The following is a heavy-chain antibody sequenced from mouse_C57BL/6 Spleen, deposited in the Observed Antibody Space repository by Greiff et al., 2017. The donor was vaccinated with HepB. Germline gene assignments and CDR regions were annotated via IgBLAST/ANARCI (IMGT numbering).Heavy chain of an antibody. J-gene: IGHJ4*01. D-gene: IGHD1-1*01. CDR3: ARSAIITSYAMDY. V-gene: IGHV1-64*01. CDR2: IHPNSGST. CDR1: GYTFTSYW. Sequence: QVQLQQSGAELVKPGASVKLSCKASGYTFTSYWMHWVKQRPGQGLEWIGMIHPNSGSTNYNEKFKSKATLTVDKSSSTAYMQLSSLTSEDSAVYYCARSAIITSYAMDYWGQGTSVTVSS.